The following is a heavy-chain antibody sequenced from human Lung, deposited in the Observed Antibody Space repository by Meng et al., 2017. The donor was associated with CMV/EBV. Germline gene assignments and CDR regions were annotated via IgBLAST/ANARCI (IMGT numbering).Heavy chain of an antibody. CDR3: ARGADTPMVLPPDF. Sequence: GGSLRLXCAASGFTVSRNYMGWVRQAPGKGLEWVSVIYGSGTTNYPDFVKGRFTISRDNSRNTVYLQMNSLRAEDTAAYFCARGADTPMVLPPDFWGQGSLVTVSS. D-gene: IGHD5-18*01. CDR1: GFTVSRNY. V-gene: IGHV3-66*02. CDR2: IYGSGTT. J-gene: IGHJ4*02.